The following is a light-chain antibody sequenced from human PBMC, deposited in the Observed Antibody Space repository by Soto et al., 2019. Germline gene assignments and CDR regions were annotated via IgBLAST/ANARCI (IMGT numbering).Light chain of an antibody. CDR1: SSNIGAGYD. J-gene: IGLJ2*01. CDR2: GNS. Sequence: QSVLTQPPSVSGAPGQRVTISCTGSSSNIGAGYDVHWYQQLPGTAPKLLIYGNSNRPSGVPDRFSGSKSGTSASLAITGLQAEDDADYYRQSYDSSLSGSRVVFGGGTKLTVL. V-gene: IGLV1-40*01. CDR3: QSYDSSLSGSRVV.